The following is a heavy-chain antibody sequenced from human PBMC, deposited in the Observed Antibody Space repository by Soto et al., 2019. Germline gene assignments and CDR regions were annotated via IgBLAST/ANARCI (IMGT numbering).Heavy chain of an antibody. CDR2: VSHDGRNT. CDR1: GFTFSDYA. J-gene: IGHJ6*02. D-gene: IGHD3-16*01. Sequence: PGGSLRLSCAASGFTFSDYAMHWVRQAPGKGLEWVAVVSHDGRNTHYADSVKGRFTISRDSSKNTVSLEMTSLRAEDTAVYYCEKGTSECFCYCVDVWGQGTMVTVSS. CDR3: EKGTSECFCYCVDV. V-gene: IGHV3-30*18.